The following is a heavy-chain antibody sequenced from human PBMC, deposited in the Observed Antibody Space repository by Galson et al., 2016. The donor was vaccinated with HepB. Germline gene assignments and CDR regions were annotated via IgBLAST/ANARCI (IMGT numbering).Heavy chain of an antibody. Sequence: CAISGDSVSSDSAAWTWIRQSPSRGLEWLGRAYYRSRWYHDYAVSVRSRINIAPDTSKNQFSLHLNSVTPEDTAVYYCARGTKYDAGSPSATHYFAYWGQGTPLTVSS. CDR1: GDSVSSDSAA. CDR3: ARGTKYDAGSPSATHYFAY. J-gene: IGHJ4*02. V-gene: IGHV6-1*01. CDR2: AYYRSRWYH. D-gene: IGHD1-7*01.